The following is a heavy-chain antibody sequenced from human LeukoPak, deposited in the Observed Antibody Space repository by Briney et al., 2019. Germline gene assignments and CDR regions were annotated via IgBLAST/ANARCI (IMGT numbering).Heavy chain of an antibody. CDR1: GGSISSSSYY. CDR2: IYYSGST. J-gene: IGHJ6*03. D-gene: IGHD5-18*01. V-gene: IGHV4-39*07. CDR3: AREVDTAYYMDV. Sequence: PSETLSLTCTVSGGSISSSSYYWGWIRQPPGKGLEWIGSIYYSGSTYYNPSLKSRVTISVDTSKNQFSLKLSSVTAADTAVYYCAREVDTAYYMDVWGKGTTVTVSS.